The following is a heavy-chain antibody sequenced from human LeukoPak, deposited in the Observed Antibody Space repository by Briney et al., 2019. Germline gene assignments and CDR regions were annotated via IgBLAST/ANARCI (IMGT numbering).Heavy chain of an antibody. V-gene: IGHV1-2*06. D-gene: IGHD3-22*01. Sequence: ASVKVSCKASGYTFTGYYMHWVRQAPGQGLEWMGRINPNSGGTNYAQKFRGRVTMTRATSISTAYMELSRLRSDDTAVYYCARGGLRYYDSSGYQVYYWGQGTLVTVSS. CDR3: ARGGLRYYDSSGYQVYY. CDR2: INPNSGGT. J-gene: IGHJ4*02. CDR1: GYTFTGYY.